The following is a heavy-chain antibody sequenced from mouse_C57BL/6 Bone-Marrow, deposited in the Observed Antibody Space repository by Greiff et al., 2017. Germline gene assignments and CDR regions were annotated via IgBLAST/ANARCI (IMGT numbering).Heavy chain of an antibody. V-gene: IGHV1-80*01. CDR3: ARSHFCCYGYY. Sequence: QVQLQQSGAELVKPGASVKISCKASGYAFSSYWMNWVKQRPGKGLEWIGQIYPGDGDTNYNGKFKGKATLTADKSSSTAYMQRSSLTSEDSAVYFCARSHFCCYGYYWGQGTTLTVSS. J-gene: IGHJ2*01. CDR1: GYAFSSYW. D-gene: IGHD1-1*01. CDR2: IYPGDGDT.